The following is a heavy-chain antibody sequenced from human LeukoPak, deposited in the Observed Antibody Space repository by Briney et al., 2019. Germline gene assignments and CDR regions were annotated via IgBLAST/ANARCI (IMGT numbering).Heavy chain of an antibody. D-gene: IGHD3-16*01. V-gene: IGHV3-53*01. CDR3: ARGPAGDPFDH. CDR1: GFTVSSNF. CDR2: TYSGGST. Sequence: GGSLRLSCAASGFTVSSNFMSWVRQAPGKGLEWVSVTYSGGSTYYADSVKGRFTISRDNSKNTLYLQMNSLRDEDTAVYYCARGPAGDPFDHWGQGTLVTVSS. J-gene: IGHJ4*02.